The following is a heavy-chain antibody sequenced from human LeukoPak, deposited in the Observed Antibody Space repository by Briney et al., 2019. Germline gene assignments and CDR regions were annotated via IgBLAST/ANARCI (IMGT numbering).Heavy chain of an antibody. D-gene: IGHD3-10*01. Sequence: PSETLSLTCTVSGGSISSSSYYWGWIRQPPGKGLEWIGSIYYSGSTYYNPSLKSRVTISVDTSKNQFSLKLSSVTAADTAVYYCARSERFGELLNWFDPWGQGTLVTVSS. CDR3: ARSERFGELLNWFDP. CDR2: IYYSGST. J-gene: IGHJ5*02. V-gene: IGHV4-39*01. CDR1: GGSISSSSYY.